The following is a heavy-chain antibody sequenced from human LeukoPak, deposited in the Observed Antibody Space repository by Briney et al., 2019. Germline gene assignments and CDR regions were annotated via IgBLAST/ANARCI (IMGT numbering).Heavy chain of an antibody. CDR3: AKGDYSSGLDVFDI. V-gene: IGHV3-30*18. J-gene: IGHJ3*02. Sequence: GGSLRLSCAASGFTFSRYGMHWLRQAPGKGLQWVAVISYDGSDKYYADSVTGRFTISRDNSKNALYLQMNSLRPEDTAVYYCAKGDYSSGLDVFDIWGQGTMVTGSS. CDR1: GFTFSRYG. CDR2: ISYDGSDK. D-gene: IGHD6-19*01.